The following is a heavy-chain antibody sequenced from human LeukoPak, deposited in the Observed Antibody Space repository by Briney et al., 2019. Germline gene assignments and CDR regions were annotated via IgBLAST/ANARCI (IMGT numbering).Heavy chain of an antibody. Sequence: ASVKVSCKTSGYSFSRYYIHWVRQAPGQGLEWVGIINTSAATTRYGQKFKGRVTATRDTSTSTVYMEMSSLKSEDTAVYYWARGLESSGWYGMDVWGQGTTIIVSS. CDR1: GYSFSRYY. V-gene: IGHV1-46*01. J-gene: IGHJ6*02. CDR2: INTSAATT. CDR3: ARGLESSGWYGMDV. D-gene: IGHD6-19*01.